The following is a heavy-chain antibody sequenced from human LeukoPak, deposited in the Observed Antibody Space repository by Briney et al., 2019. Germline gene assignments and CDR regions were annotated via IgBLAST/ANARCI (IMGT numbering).Heavy chain of an antibody. CDR1: GFTFSSYA. V-gene: IGHV3-23*01. Sequence: PGGSLRLSCAASGFTFSSYAMSWVRQAPGKGLEWVSAISGSGGNTYYADSVKGRFTISRDNSKNTLYLQMNSLRAEDTAVYYCAKKHSEQWLASAFDYWGQGTLVTVSS. J-gene: IGHJ4*02. D-gene: IGHD6-19*01. CDR3: AKKHSEQWLASAFDY. CDR2: ISGSGGNT.